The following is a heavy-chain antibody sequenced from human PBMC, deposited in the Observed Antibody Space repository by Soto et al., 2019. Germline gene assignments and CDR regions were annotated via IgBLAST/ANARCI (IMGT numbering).Heavy chain of an antibody. D-gene: IGHD2-15*01. CDR3: ARELPPDL. J-gene: IGHJ5*02. V-gene: IGHV3-53*01. CDR2: IWSAGLT. Sequence: GSLRLSCAASGFTVSSKYMNWVRQAPGKGLEWVSIIWSAGLTYYADSVRGRFTISRDISKNILFLQMNNLRAEDSAIYYCARELPPDLWGQGTRVTVSS. CDR1: GFTVSSKY.